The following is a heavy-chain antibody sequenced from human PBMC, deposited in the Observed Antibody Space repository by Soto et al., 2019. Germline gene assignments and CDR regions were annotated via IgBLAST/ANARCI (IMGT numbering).Heavy chain of an antibody. CDR3: VRVNNYVTPTPQDV. J-gene: IGHJ6*02. V-gene: IGHV1-18*01. D-gene: IGHD3-16*01. Sequence: QVQLVQSGDEAKKPGASVKVSCKASGYIFVNYGIARVRQAPGRGLEWMGWISPYTGNTQPASKVQGRLTLTTDTSTSTVYMDLGSLTSDDTAVYYCVRVNNYVTPTPQDVWGQGTTVTVSS. CDR1: GYIFVNYG. CDR2: ISPYTGNT.